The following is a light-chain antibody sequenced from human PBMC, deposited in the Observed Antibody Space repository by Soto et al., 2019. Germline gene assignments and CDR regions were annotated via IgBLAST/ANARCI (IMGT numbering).Light chain of an antibody. J-gene: IGKJ3*01. Sequence: EIVLTQSPASLCLSPGERATISCRASQSVSSYLAWYQQKPGQAPRLLIYDASNRATGIPARFSGSGSGTDLTLTISSLEPEDFAVYYCQQRSKWPPSFGPGTKVDIK. CDR3: QQRSKWPPS. V-gene: IGKV3-11*01. CDR1: QSVSSY. CDR2: DAS.